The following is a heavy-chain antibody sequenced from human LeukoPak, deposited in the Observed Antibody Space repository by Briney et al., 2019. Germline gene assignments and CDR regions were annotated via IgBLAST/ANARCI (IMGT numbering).Heavy chain of an antibody. CDR3: ARTVGGWYYSLDY. V-gene: IGHV3-7*01. J-gene: IGHJ4*02. CDR2: IKQDGSEK. Sequence: PGGSLRLSCAASGFTFSSYWMSWVRQAPGKGLEWVANIKQDGSEKYYVDSVKGRFTISRDNAKNSLYLQMNSLRAEDTAVYYCARTVGGWYYSLDYWGQGTLVTVSS. D-gene: IGHD6-19*01. CDR1: GFTFSSYW.